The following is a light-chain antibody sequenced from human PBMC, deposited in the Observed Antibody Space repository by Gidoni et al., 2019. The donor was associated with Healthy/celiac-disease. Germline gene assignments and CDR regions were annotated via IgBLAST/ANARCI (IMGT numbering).Light chain of an antibody. J-gene: IGLJ1*01. V-gene: IGLV2-23*03. Sequence: QSALTQPASVSGSPGQSTTISCTGTSSDVGSYNLVSWYQQHPGKAPKLMIYEGSKRPSGVSNRFSGSKSGNTASLTISGLQAEDEADYYCCSYAGSSTLFGTGTKVTVL. CDR2: EGS. CDR1: SSDVGSYNL. CDR3: CSYAGSSTL.